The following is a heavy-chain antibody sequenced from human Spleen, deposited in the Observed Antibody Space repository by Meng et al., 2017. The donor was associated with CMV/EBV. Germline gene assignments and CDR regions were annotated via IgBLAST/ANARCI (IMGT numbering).Heavy chain of an antibody. CDR1: GFTFSKYW. V-gene: IGHV3-74*01. Sequence: GESLKISCAASGFTFSKYWMHWVRQAPGKGLVWVSRINSDGRSTSNADSVKGRFTISRDNAKNTLYLQMNSLRAEDTAVYYCASSGYYHFYFDYWGQGTLVTVSS. J-gene: IGHJ4*02. D-gene: IGHD3-22*01. CDR2: INSDGRST. CDR3: ASSGYYHFYFDY.